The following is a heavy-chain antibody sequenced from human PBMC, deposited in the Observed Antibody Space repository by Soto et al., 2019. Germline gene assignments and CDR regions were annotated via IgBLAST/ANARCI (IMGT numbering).Heavy chain of an antibody. CDR1: GGSISSSSYY. J-gene: IGHJ4*02. Sequence: SETLSLTCTVSGGSISSSSYYWGWISQPPGKGLEWIGSIYYSGSTYYNPSLKGRVTISGDTSKNQFSLKLSSVTAADTAVYYCARGRGDYYDSSGYYDYWGQGTLVTVSS. V-gene: IGHV4-39*01. D-gene: IGHD3-22*01. CDR3: ARGRGDYYDSSGYYDY. CDR2: IYYSGST.